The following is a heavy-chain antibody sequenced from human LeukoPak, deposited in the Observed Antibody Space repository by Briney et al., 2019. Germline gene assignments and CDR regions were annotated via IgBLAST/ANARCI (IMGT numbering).Heavy chain of an antibody. D-gene: IGHD2-15*01. V-gene: IGHV4-59*01. CDR2: IYYSGST. CDR3: AREDIAADAFDI. CDR1: GGSISSYY. Sequence: SETLSLTCTVSGGSISSYYWSWIRQPPGKGLEWIGYIYYSGSTNYDPSLKSRVTISVDTSKNQFSPKLSSVTAADTAVYYWAREDIAADAFDIWGQGTMVTVSS. J-gene: IGHJ3*02.